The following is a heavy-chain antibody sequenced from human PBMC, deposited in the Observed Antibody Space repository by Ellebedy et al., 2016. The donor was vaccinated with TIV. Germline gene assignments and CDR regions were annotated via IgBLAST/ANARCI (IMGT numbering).Heavy chain of an antibody. CDR1: GFTLSTYG. D-gene: IGHD2-2*01. Sequence: GESLKISCAASGFTLSTYGMHWVRQAPGKGLEWVAFIRSDGSNKFYADSVKGRYPIARDNSKNTLYLQMNSLRPEDTAVSHCARDSYPYYFDYWGQGTLVTVSS. CDR3: ARDSYPYYFDY. CDR2: IRSDGSNK. J-gene: IGHJ4*02. V-gene: IGHV3-30*02.